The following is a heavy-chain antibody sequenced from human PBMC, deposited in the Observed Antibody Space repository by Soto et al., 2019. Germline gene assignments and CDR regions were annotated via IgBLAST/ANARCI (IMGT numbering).Heavy chain of an antibody. Sequence: ASVKVSCKASGYTFSSYAMHWVRQAPGQRLGWMGWINAGYGNTKSSQKFRDRVTISRDTSASTAYMELTSLRSEDTAVYYCARDTGDGTFDFWGQGTLVTVSS. CDR1: GYTFSSYA. D-gene: IGHD7-27*01. J-gene: IGHJ4*02. V-gene: IGHV1-3*01. CDR3: ARDTGDGTFDF. CDR2: INAGYGNT.